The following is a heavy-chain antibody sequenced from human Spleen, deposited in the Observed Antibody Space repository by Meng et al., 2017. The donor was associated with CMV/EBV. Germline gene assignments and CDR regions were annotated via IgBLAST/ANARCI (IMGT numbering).Heavy chain of an antibody. CDR1: GFTVGSNY. Sequence: GGSLRLSCVASGFTVGSNYLTWVRQALGKGLAWVSLIYHGGTTKYADSVKGRFTISTDNSENTLHLLMTSLRTEDTATYYCARGRYGSELFWGRGTLVTVSS. V-gene: IGHV3-66*02. J-gene: IGHJ4*02. CDR2: IYHGGTT. D-gene: IGHD3-10*01. CDR3: ARGRYGSELF.